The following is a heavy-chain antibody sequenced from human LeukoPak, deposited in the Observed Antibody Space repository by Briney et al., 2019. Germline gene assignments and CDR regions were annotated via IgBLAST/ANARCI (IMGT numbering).Heavy chain of an antibody. D-gene: IGHD6-13*01. Sequence: GGSLRLSCAASGFTFSSYAMSWVRQAPGKGLEWVSAISTSGGSTYYADSVKGRFTISRDNSKNTLYLQMNSLRAEDTAVYYCAKFPPAAGFEAEYFQHWGQGTLVTVSS. V-gene: IGHV3-23*01. CDR1: GFTFSSYA. CDR3: AKFPPAAGFEAEYFQH. J-gene: IGHJ1*01. CDR2: ISTSGGST.